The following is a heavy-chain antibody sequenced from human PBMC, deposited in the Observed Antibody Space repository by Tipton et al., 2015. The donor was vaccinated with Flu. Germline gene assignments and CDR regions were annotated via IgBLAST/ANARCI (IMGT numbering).Heavy chain of an antibody. CDR2: ISWNRGSI. J-gene: IGHJ6*02. V-gene: IGHV3-9*01. D-gene: IGHD6-6*01. CDR3: AKDLRASTSLDYYSYHGMGV. Sequence: SLRLSCAASGFTFDDYAMHWVRQAPGKGLEWVSGISWNRGSINYADSVKGRFTISRDSAKNSLYLQMNSLRSEDTGFYYCAKDLRASTSLDYYSYHGMGVWGQGTAVAVSS. CDR1: GFTFDDYA.